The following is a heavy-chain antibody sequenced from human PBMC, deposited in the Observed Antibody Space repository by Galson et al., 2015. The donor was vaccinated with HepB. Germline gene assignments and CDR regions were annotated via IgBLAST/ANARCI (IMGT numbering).Heavy chain of an antibody. D-gene: IGHD3-10*01. CDR2: ISVSGGNT. V-gene: IGHV3-23*01. Sequence: SLRPSCAASRFTFSSSAMSWVRQAPRTGLEWVSAISVSGGNTYYADSVKGRFTISRDNSKNTLYLQMNSLRAEDTAVYYCAKDHYGSGRRTYGMDVWGQGTTVTVSS. J-gene: IGHJ6*02. CDR3: AKDHYGSGRRTYGMDV. CDR1: RFTFSSSA.